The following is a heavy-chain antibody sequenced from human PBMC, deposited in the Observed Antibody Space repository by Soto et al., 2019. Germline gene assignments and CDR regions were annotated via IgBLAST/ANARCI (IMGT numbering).Heavy chain of an antibody. Sequence: LRLSCAASGFTFSSYAMSWVRQAPGKGLEWVSAISGSGGSTYYADSVKGRFTISRDNSKNTLYLQMNSLRAEDTAVYYCAKAYGVDYYYGMDVWGQGTTVTVSS. CDR2: ISGSGGST. CDR3: AKAYGVDYYYGMDV. J-gene: IGHJ6*02. CDR1: GFTFSSYA. V-gene: IGHV3-23*01. D-gene: IGHD3-3*01.